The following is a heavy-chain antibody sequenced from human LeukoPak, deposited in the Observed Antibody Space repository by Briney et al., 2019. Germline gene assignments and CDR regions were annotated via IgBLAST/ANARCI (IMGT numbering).Heavy chain of an antibody. J-gene: IGHJ3*02. CDR2: IYTSGST. Sequence: PSETLSLTCTVSGGSVSSYYWSWIRQPAGKGLEWIGRIYTSGSTNYNPSLKSRVTMSVDTSKNQFSLNLSSVTAADTAVYYCAARGRNYDFWSGYYSDAFDIWGQGTMVTVSS. V-gene: IGHV4-4*07. D-gene: IGHD3-3*01. CDR3: AARGRNYDFWSGYYSDAFDI. CDR1: GGSVSSYY.